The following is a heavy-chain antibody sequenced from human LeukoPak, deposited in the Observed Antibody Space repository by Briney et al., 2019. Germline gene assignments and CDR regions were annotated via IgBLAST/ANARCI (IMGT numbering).Heavy chain of an antibody. D-gene: IGHD6-13*01. Sequence: SETLSLTCAVYGVSFSGYYWSWLRQPPGKGLEWLGEINHSGSTNYNPSLKSRVTISVDTSKNQFSLELSSVTAADTAVYYCARAYSSSWYYDAFDIWGQGTMVTVSS. CDR1: GVSFSGYY. CDR2: INHSGST. CDR3: ARAYSSSWYYDAFDI. J-gene: IGHJ3*02. V-gene: IGHV4-34*01.